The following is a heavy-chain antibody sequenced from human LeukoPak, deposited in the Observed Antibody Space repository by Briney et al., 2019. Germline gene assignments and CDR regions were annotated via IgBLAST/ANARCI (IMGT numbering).Heavy chain of an antibody. CDR2: ISYDGTYK. Sequence: GGSLRLSCAAAGFTFSSYAMHWVRQAPGKGLEWVALISYDGTYKYYADSVKGRFIISRDNSKNTLHLQMNSLRTEDTAVYYCAKSDWIGYSAFDYWGQGTLVTVSS. D-gene: IGHD3-3*01. CDR3: AKSDWIGYSAFDY. J-gene: IGHJ4*02. V-gene: IGHV3-30*04. CDR1: GFTFSSYA.